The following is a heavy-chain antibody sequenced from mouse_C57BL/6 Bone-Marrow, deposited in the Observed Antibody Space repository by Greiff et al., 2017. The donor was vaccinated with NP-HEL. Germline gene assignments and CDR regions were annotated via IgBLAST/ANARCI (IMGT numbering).Heavy chain of an antibody. Sequence: VQLHQSGAELARPGASVKMSCKASGYTFTSYTMHWVKQRPGQGLEWIGYINPSSGYTKYNQKFKDKATLTADKSSSTAYMQLSSLTSEDSAVYYCASHSWFAYWGQGTLVTVSA. CDR3: ASHSWFAY. CDR1: GYTFTSYT. V-gene: IGHV1-4*01. J-gene: IGHJ3*01. CDR2: INPSSGYT.